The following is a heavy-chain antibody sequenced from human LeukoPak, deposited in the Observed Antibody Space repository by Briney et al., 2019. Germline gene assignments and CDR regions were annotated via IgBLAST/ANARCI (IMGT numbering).Heavy chain of an antibody. V-gene: IGHV3-15*01. CDR2: IKSKTDGGTT. J-gene: IGHJ4*02. D-gene: IGHD3-3*01. CDR1: GFTFSNAW. Sequence: GGSLRLSCAASGFTFSNAWMSWVRQAPGKGLEWVGRIKSKTDGGTTDYAAPVKGRFTISRDDSKNTLYLQMNSLKTEDTAVYYCTTALEYYDFWSGYYGGYYFDYWGQGTLVTVSS. CDR3: TTALEYYDFWSGYYGGYYFDY.